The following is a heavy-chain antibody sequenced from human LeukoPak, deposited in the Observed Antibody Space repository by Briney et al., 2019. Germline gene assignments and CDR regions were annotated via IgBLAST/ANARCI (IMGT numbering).Heavy chain of an antibody. Sequence: SETLSLTCTVSGGSISSSSYYWGWIRQPPGKGLEWIGSIYYSRSTYYNPSLKSRVTISVDTSKNQFSLKLSSVTAADTAVYYCARLATTVLLWFGEPPDFYNYYMDVWGKGTTVTVSS. D-gene: IGHD3-10*01. V-gene: IGHV4-39*01. CDR1: GGSISSSSYY. CDR2: IYYSRST. J-gene: IGHJ6*03. CDR3: ARLATTVLLWFGEPPDFYNYYMDV.